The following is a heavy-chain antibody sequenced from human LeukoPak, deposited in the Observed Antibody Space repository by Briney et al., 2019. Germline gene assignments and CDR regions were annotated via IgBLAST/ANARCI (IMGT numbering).Heavy chain of an antibody. D-gene: IGHD3-10*01. CDR2: IYRAGET. CDR1: GFTLNNYE. Sequence: GGSLRLSCVASGFTLNNYEMHWVRQATGEGLEWVSIIYRAGETYYPGSVKGRFTISRENAKNSLYLQMNSLRAGDTAVYYCAREMSGSNDAFDIWGQGTMVTVSS. V-gene: IGHV3-13*01. J-gene: IGHJ3*02. CDR3: AREMSGSNDAFDI.